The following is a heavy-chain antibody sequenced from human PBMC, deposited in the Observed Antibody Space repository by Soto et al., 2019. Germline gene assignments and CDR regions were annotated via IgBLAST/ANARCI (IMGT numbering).Heavy chain of an antibody. J-gene: IGHJ4*02. CDR2: IYHSGST. CDR3: AKWQVVAAQH. Sequence: QLQLQESGSGLVKPSQTLSLTCAVSGGYISSGGYSWYWIRQPPGKGLEWIGDIYHSGSTYYNPSHNSRVTIPVDGSKNQSTMNLSSVTAADTAVYYCAKWQVVAAQHWGQGNQVTVSS. CDR1: GGYISSGGYS. V-gene: IGHV4-30-2*01. D-gene: IGHD2-15*01.